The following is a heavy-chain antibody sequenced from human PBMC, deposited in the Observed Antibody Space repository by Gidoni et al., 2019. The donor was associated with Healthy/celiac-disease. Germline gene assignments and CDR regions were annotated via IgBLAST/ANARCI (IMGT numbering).Heavy chain of an antibody. CDR1: GGSISSYY. CDR3: ARRSGSYGASFDY. V-gene: IGHV4-59*08. Sequence: QVQLQESGPGLVKPSETLSLTCTVSGGSISSYYWSWIRQPPGKGLEWIGYIYYSGSTNYNPSLKSRVTISVDTSKNQFSLKLSSVTAADTAVYYCARRSGSYGASFDYWGQGTLVTVSS. CDR2: IYYSGST. D-gene: IGHD1-26*01. J-gene: IGHJ4*02.